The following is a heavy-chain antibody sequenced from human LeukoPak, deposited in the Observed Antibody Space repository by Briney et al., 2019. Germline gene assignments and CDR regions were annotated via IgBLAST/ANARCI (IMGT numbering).Heavy chain of an antibody. CDR2: INPNSGGT. CDR3: AKVGDPEQWLVHEFGA. D-gene: IGHD6-19*01. J-gene: IGHJ5*02. Sequence: ASVKVSCKASGYTFTGYYMHWVRQAPGQGLEWMGWINPNSGGTNYAQKFQGRVTMTRDTSINTAYMELSRVRSDDTAVYYCAKVGDPEQWLVHEFGAWGQGTLVTVSS. V-gene: IGHV1-2*02. CDR1: GYTFTGYY.